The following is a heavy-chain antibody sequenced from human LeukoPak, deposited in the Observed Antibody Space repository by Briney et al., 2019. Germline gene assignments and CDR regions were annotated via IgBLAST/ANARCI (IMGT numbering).Heavy chain of an antibody. D-gene: IGHD3-10*01. CDR2: INPNSGGT. CDR1: GYTFTGYY. V-gene: IGHV1-2*02. Sequence: ASVKVSCKASGYTFTGYYMHWVRQAPGQGLEWMGWINPNSGGTNYAQKFQGRVTMTRGTSISTAYMELSRLRSDDTAVYYCARSGHYYGSGSYYKGFDYWGQGTLVTVSS. J-gene: IGHJ4*02. CDR3: ARSGHYYGSGSYYKGFDY.